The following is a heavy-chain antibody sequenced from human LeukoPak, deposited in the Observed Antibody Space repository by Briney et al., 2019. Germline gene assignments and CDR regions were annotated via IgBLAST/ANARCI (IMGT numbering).Heavy chain of an antibody. D-gene: IGHD6-13*01. J-gene: IGHJ4*02. CDR2: FSRSGPDT. CDR1: GFTFGSSA. V-gene: IGHV3-23*01. Sequence: GGSLRLSCAASGFTFGSSAMSWVRQAPGKGPEWVSTFSRSGPDTYYADSVKGRFTIFRDNSKNTLFLQMNSLRAEDTAVYYCAKGSLGSWYYFDYWGQGTLVTVSS. CDR3: AKGSLGSWYYFDY.